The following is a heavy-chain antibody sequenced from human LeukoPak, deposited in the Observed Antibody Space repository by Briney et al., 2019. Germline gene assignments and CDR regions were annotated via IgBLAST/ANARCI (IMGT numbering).Heavy chain of an antibody. D-gene: IGHD3-10*01. J-gene: IGHJ3*02. CDR2: IRSKANSYAT. CDR3: TRQNITMVRGGTFDI. V-gene: IGHV3-73*01. CDR1: GFTFSGSA. Sequence: GGSLRLSCAASGFTFSGSAMHWVRQASGKGLEWVGRIRSKANSYATAYAASVKGRFTISRDDSKNTAYLQMNSLKTEDTAVYYCTRQNITMVRGGTFDIWGQGTMVTVSS.